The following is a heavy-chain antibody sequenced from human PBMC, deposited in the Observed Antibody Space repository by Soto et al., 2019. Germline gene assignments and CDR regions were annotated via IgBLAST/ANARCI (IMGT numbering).Heavy chain of an antibody. D-gene: IGHD2-2*01. CDR1: GGSISSSSYY. Sequence: QLQLQESGPGLVKPSETLSLTCTVSGGSISSSSYYWGWIRQPPGKGLEWIGSIYYSGSTYYNPSLKSRVTISVDTSKNQFSLKLSSVTAADTAVYYCARPGCSSTSCYHGWFDPWGQGTLVTVSS. J-gene: IGHJ5*02. CDR2: IYYSGST. V-gene: IGHV4-39*01. CDR3: ARPGCSSTSCYHGWFDP.